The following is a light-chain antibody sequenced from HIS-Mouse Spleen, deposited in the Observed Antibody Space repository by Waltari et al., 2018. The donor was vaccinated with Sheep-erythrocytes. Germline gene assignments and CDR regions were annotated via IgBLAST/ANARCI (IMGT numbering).Light chain of an antibody. V-gene: IGLV2-11*01. CDR1: SSDVGGYNY. J-gene: IGLJ1*01. Sequence: QSALTQPRSVSGSPGQSVTISCTGTSSDVGGYNYVSCYQQHPGKAPKLMIYDVSKRPSGVPDRFSGSKSGNPASLTISGLQAEDEADYYCCSYAGSYNHVFATGTKVTVL. CDR2: DVS. CDR3: CSYAGSYNHV.